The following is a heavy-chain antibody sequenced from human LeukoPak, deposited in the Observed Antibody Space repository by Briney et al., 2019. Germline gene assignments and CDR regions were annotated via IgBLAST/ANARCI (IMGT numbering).Heavy chain of an antibody. CDR3: AKPRGYSYRDYYGMDV. CDR2: ISYDGSNK. CDR1: GFTFSSYW. Sequence: PGGSLRLSCAASGFTFSSYWMNWFRQAPGKGLEWVAVISYDGSNKYYADSVKGRFTISRDNSKNTLYLQMNSLRAEDTAVYYCAKPRGYSYRDYYGMDVWGQGTTVTVSS. D-gene: IGHD5-18*01. J-gene: IGHJ6*02. V-gene: IGHV3-30*18.